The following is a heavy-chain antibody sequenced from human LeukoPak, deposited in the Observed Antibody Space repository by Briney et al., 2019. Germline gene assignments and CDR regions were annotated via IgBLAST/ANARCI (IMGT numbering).Heavy chain of an antibody. J-gene: IGHJ4*02. CDR1: GFTFDDYA. CDR3: AKGPYFDWSHYYFDY. Sequence: SGGSLRLSCAASGFTFDDYAMHWVRQAPGKGLEWVSGISWNSGSIGYADSVKGRFTISRDNAKNPLYLQMNSLRAEDTALYYCAKGPYFDWSHYYFDYWGQGTLVTVSS. V-gene: IGHV3-9*01. CDR2: ISWNSGSI. D-gene: IGHD3-9*01.